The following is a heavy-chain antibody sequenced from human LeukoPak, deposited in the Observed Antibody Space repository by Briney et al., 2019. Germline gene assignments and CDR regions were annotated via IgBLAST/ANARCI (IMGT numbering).Heavy chain of an antibody. V-gene: IGHV1-69*13. CDR2: IIPIFDTA. Sequence: SVTVSCKASGGTFSNYAISWVRQAPGQGLEWMGGIIPIFDTANYAQKFQGRVTITADESTSTAYMELSSLRSEDTAVYYCARDGDYWAFDIWGQGTMVTVSS. CDR3: ARDGDYWAFDI. CDR1: GGTFSNYA. D-gene: IGHD4-17*01. J-gene: IGHJ3*02.